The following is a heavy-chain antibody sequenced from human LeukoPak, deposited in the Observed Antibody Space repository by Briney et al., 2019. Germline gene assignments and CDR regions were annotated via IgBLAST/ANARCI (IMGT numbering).Heavy chain of an antibody. CDR1: GYTFTKSDY. Sequence: ASVKVSCKSSGYTFTKSDYIHWVRQAPGQGLEWMGIINPSDGTTFYAQKFQGRVTLTRDTSTNTVFMELSSLRSDDTAVFYFARGPTDMDFDYWGQGSLVTVSS. V-gene: IGHV1-46*01. CDR3: ARGPTDMDFDY. J-gene: IGHJ4*02. CDR2: INPSDGTT.